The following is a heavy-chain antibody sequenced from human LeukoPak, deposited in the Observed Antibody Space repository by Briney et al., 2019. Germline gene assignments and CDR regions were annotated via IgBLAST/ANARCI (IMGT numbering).Heavy chain of an antibody. V-gene: IGHV3-7*03. CDR2: INQDESSQ. D-gene: IGHD2-8*01. CDR3: ARARYCTNGVCYTDAFDI. CDR1: GFSFTTYW. Sequence: PGGSLRLSCAASGFSFTTYWMGWVRQAPGKGLEWVAHINQDESSQYYVDAVRGRFTISRDNSNNTLYLQMNSLKTEDTAVYYCARARYCTNGVCYTDAFDIWGQGTMVTVSS. J-gene: IGHJ3*02.